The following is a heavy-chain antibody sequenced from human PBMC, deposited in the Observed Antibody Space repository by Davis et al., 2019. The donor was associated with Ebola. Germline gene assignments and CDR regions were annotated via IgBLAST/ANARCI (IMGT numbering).Heavy chain of an antibody. Sequence: GGSLRLSCAASGFTFSSYGMHWVRQAPGKGLEWVAVIWYDGSNKYYADSVKGRFTISRDNSKNTLYLQMNSLRAEDTAVYYCAKDMARIPSLDYWGQGTLVTVSS. CDR1: GFTFSSYG. CDR2: IWYDGSNK. CDR3: AKDMARIPSLDY. D-gene: IGHD2-2*02. V-gene: IGHV3-30*02. J-gene: IGHJ4*02.